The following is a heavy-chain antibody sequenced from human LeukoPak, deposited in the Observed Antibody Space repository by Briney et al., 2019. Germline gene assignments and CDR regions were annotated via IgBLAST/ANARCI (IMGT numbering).Heavy chain of an antibody. CDR1: GFTVSSNY. Sequence: PGGSLRLSCAASGFTVSSNYMSWVRQAPGKGLEWVSVIYSGGSTYYADSVKGRFTISRDISKNTLYLQMNSLSAEDTAVYYCARGNWNYPFDYWGLGTLVTVSS. CDR2: IYSGGST. D-gene: IGHD1-7*01. CDR3: ARGNWNYPFDY. V-gene: IGHV3-53*01. J-gene: IGHJ4*02.